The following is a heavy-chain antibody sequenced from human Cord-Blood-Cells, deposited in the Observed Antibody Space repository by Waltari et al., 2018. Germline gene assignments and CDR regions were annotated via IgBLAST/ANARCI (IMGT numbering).Heavy chain of an antibody. CDR3: AREKSGYSYVDY. Sequence: QVQLVQSGAEVKKPGASVKVSCKESGYTFTSYLMHWRGQATGQGLEWMGIINPSGGSTSYAQKFQGRVTMTRDTSTSTVYMELSSLRSEDTAVYYCAREKSGYSYVDYWGQGTLVTVSS. D-gene: IGHD5-18*01. V-gene: IGHV1-46*03. CDR2: INPSGGST. J-gene: IGHJ4*02. CDR1: GYTFTSYL.